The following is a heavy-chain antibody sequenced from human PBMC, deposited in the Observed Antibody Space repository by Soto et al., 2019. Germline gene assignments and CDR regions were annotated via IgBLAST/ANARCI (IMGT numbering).Heavy chain of an antibody. CDR3: ARHEGSSSLLFDY. J-gene: IGHJ4*02. CDR2: IYYSGST. D-gene: IGHD6-6*01. V-gene: IGHV4-61*08. Sequence: SETLSLTCTVSGDSIRSDGYYWNWIRQHPGKELEWIGYIYYSGSTNYNPSLKSRVTISVDTSKNQFSLKLSSVTAADTAVYYCARHEGSSSLLFDYWGQGTLVTVSS. CDR1: GDSIRSDGYY.